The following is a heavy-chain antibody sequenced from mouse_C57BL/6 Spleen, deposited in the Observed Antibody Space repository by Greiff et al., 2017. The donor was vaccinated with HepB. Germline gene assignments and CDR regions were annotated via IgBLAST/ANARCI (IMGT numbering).Heavy chain of an antibody. CDR1: GYTFTSYW. J-gene: IGHJ1*03. CDR3: ARSVITTVPWYFDV. D-gene: IGHD1-1*01. V-gene: IGHV1-64*01. Sequence: VQLQQPGAELVKPGASVKLSCKASGYTFTSYWMHWVKQRPGQGLEWIGMIHPNSGSTNYNEKFKSKATLTVDKSSSTAYMQLSSLTSEDSAVYYCARSVITTVPWYFDVWGTGTTVTVSS. CDR2: IHPNSGST.